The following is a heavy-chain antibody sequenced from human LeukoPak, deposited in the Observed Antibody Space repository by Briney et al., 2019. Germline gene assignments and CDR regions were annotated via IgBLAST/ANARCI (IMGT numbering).Heavy chain of an antibody. V-gene: IGHV3-7*01. CDR3: ARTTSGDS. Sequence: GGSLRLSCAASGFTLSTYWMTWVRQAPRKGLEWVAAINEDGSEKHYVDSMKGRLTISRDNAKNSLYLPMSSLRAEDTAVYYCARTTSGDSWGQGTLVTVSS. J-gene: IGHJ4*02. D-gene: IGHD1-1*01. CDR2: INEDGSEK. CDR1: GFTLSTYW.